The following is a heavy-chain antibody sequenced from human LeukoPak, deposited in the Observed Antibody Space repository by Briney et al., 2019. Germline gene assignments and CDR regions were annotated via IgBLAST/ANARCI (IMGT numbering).Heavy chain of an antibody. CDR2: IHYTGAT. CDR1: GGSITGYY. V-gene: IGHV4-34*01. CDR3: ARGNILSGYCFDF. J-gene: IGHJ4*02. Sequence: SETLCLTCAVYGGSITGYYWSWIRQPPGKGLEWVGEIHYTGATSYNPSLKSRATISIDTSKNQVSLKLSSVTAADTAVYYCARGNILSGYCFDFWGQGALVTVSS. D-gene: IGHD3-9*01.